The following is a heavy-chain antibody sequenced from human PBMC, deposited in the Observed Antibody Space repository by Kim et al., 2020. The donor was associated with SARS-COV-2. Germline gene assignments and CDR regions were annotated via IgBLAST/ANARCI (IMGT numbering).Heavy chain of an antibody. D-gene: IGHD3-9*01. Sequence: ASVKVSCKASGYTFTSYAMHWVRQAPGQRLEWMGWINAGNGNTKYSQKFQGRVTITRDTSASTAYMELSSLRSEDTAVYYCARDSYDILTGYHTTYYYYYYGMDVWGQGTTVTVSS. V-gene: IGHV1-3*01. J-gene: IGHJ6*02. CDR1: GYTFTSYA. CDR3: ARDSYDILTGYHTTYYYYYYGMDV. CDR2: INAGNGNT.